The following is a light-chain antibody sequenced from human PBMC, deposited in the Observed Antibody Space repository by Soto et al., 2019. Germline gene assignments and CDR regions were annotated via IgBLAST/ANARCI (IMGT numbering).Light chain of an antibody. Sequence: EIVMTQSPATLSVSPGARAPLSCRARQSVSSNLARYQPKPGQAPRLLIYGASTRATGIPARFSGRGPGTEITLTIRSLQSEDFPVYYCQQYNNWWTFGQGTKVDI. CDR2: GAS. J-gene: IGKJ1*01. CDR3: QQYNNWWT. CDR1: QSVSSN. V-gene: IGKV3-15*01.